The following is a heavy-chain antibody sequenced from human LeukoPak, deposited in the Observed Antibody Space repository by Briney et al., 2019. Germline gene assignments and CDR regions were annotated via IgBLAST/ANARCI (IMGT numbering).Heavy chain of an antibody. D-gene: IGHD6-6*01. J-gene: IGHJ4*02. Sequence: SETLSLTCAVYGGSFSGYYWSWIRQPPGKGLEWIGEINHSGSTNYNPSLKSRVTISVDTSKNQFSLKLNSVTAADTAVYYCASLYSSSSFDFWGQGTLVTVSS. V-gene: IGHV4-34*01. CDR2: INHSGST. CDR3: ASLYSSSSFDF. CDR1: GGSFSGYY.